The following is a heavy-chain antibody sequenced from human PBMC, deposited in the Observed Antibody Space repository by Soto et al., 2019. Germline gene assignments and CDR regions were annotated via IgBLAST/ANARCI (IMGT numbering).Heavy chain of an antibody. CDR1: GYTFTSYT. V-gene: IGHV1-8*01. CDR2: MNPNSGNT. J-gene: IGHJ6*02. D-gene: IGHD6-6*01. CDR3: ARGSGSSLLYYYGMDV. Sequence: ASVKVSCKASGYTFTSYTINWVRQATGQGLERMGWMNPNSGNTHYAQQFQGRVTMTRNTSISTAYMELSSLRSDDTAVYYCARGSGSSLLYYYGMDVWGQGTKVTVSS.